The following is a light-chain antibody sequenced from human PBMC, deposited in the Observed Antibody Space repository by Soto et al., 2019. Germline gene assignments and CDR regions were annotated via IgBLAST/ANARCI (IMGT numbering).Light chain of an antibody. V-gene: IGKV1-5*01. CDR3: KQYNSYSYT. Sequence: DIQMTQSPSTLSASVGDRVTITCRASQSISSWLAWYQQKPGKAPKLLIYDASSLESGVPSRFSGSGYGTEFTLTISSLQPDDFATYYCKQYNSYSYTFGQGTKLEIK. CDR1: QSISSW. CDR2: DAS. J-gene: IGKJ2*01.